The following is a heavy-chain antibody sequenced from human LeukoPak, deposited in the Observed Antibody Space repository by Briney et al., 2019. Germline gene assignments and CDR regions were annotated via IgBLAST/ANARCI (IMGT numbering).Heavy chain of an antibody. D-gene: IGHD2-15*01. CDR3: AKGVVVAAREDYYGMDV. CDR2: ISWKSGSI. V-gene: IGHV3-9*01. CDR1: GFTFDDYA. Sequence: SLRLSCAASGFTFDDYAMHWVRQAPGKGLEWVSGISWKSGSIGYADSVKGRFTISRDNAKNSLYLQMNSLRTEDTALYYCAKGVVVAAREDYYGMDVWGQGTTVTVSS. J-gene: IGHJ6*02.